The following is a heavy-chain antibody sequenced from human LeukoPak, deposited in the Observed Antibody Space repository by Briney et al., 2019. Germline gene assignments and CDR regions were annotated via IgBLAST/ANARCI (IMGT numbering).Heavy chain of an antibody. D-gene: IGHD5-12*01. Sequence: PGGSLRVSCAASGFTFSSYWMTWVRQAPGKGLEWVAHINQDGSEEHYMDSVKARFTISRDNAKNSLSLQMNSLRAEDTAVYYCVRDGGVSGYDLLDYWGQGTLVTVSS. CDR1: GFTFSSYW. V-gene: IGHV3-7*01. J-gene: IGHJ4*02. CDR3: VRDGGVSGYDLLDY. CDR2: INQDGSEE.